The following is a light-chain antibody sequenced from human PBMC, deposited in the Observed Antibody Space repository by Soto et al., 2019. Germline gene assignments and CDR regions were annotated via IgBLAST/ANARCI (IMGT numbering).Light chain of an antibody. CDR2: EVT. J-gene: IGLJ1*01. CDR1: SGDIGGYDY. V-gene: IGLV2-8*01. CDR3: ISYAGSNNPYV. Sequence: QSVLTQPPSASGSPGQSVTISCTGTSGDIGGYDYVSWYQQHPGKAPKLMIYEVTKRPLGVPDRFSGSKSGNTASLTVSGLQAEDEADYYCISYAGSNNPYVFGTGTKVTV.